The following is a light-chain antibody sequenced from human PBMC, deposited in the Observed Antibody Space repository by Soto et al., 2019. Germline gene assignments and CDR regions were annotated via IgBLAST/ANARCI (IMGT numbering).Light chain of an antibody. Sequence: EIVLTQSPGTLSLSPGERATLSCRASQSFSSMYLGWYQQKPGQAPRLLIYCASSRATGTPDRFSGSGSGTDFTLPISRLEPEDFAAYYCKHYGSSPGPFGQGTKVAIK. CDR1: QSFSSMY. J-gene: IGKJ1*01. V-gene: IGKV3-20*01. CDR3: KHYGSSPGP. CDR2: CAS.